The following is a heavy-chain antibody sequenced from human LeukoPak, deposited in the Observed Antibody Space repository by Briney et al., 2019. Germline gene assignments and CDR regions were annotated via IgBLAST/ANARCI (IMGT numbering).Heavy chain of an antibody. CDR2: ILGGGGST. Sequence: GASLRLSCAASGFTFSNYAMSWVRQAPGKGLEWVSAILGGGGSTYYADSVKGRFTVSRDNSKSTLYLQVNSLRAEDTALYYCAKWGDYDVLTGYYVPDYWGQGTLVTVSS. CDR1: GFTFSNYA. J-gene: IGHJ4*02. V-gene: IGHV3-23*01. CDR3: AKWGDYDVLTGYYVPDY. D-gene: IGHD3-9*01.